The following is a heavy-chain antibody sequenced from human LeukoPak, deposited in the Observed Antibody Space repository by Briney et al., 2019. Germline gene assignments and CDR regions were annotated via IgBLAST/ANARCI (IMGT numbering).Heavy chain of an antibody. V-gene: IGHV3-21*04. Sequence: GGSLRLSCAASGFTFSSYSMNWVRQAPGKGLEWVSSISSSSSYIYYADSVKGRFTISRDNAKNSLFLQMNNLRAEDTAVYYCARDSDGDYTPLNFDYWGQGTLVTVSS. CDR1: GFTFSSYS. D-gene: IGHD4-17*01. J-gene: IGHJ4*02. CDR3: ARDSDGDYTPLNFDY. CDR2: ISSSSSYI.